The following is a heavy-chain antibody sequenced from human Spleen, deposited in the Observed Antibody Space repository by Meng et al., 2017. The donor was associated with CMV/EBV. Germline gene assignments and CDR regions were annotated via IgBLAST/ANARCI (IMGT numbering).Heavy chain of an antibody. J-gene: IGHJ5*02. V-gene: IGHV3-15*01. Sequence: TFSGAWMSWVRQAPGKGLDWIGRIKSKTDDGTTDYAAPVKGRFTISRDDSKNMLYLQMNSLKTEDTAVYYCTSGYYNNGVYYPHWFDPWGQGTLVTVSS. CDR2: IKSKTDDGTT. CDR1: TFSGAW. D-gene: IGHD3-22*01. CDR3: TSGYYNNGVYYPHWFDP.